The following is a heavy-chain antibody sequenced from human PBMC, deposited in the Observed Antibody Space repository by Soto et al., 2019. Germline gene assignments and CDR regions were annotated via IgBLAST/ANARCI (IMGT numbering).Heavy chain of an antibody. CDR3: ETDKITGLFDY. V-gene: IGHV4-34*01. J-gene: IGHJ4*02. CDR1: GGIFPGSS. CDR2: INHSGST. D-gene: IGHD2-8*02. Sequence: SENLALIGGLNGGIFPGSSWTWIRQPPGTGLEWIGEINHSGSTNYNPSLKSRVTISVDTSKNQFSLKLTSVTAADTAVYYCETDKITGLFDYWGQGTLVT.